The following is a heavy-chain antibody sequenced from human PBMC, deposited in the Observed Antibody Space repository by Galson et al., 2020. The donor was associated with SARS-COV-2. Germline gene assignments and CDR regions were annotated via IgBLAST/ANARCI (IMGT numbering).Heavy chain of an antibody. V-gene: IGHV4-39*01. CDR1: GGSISSSSYY. D-gene: IGHD3-10*02. CDR3: ARLGGITLYYFDY. CDR2: TNYSGTT. Sequence: ETSETLSLTCTVSGGSISSSSYYWGRIRQPPGKGLEWIGSTNYSGTTYYNPSLKSLITISVDTSKNQFSLKLSSVTAADTAVYYCARLGGITLYYFDYWGQGTLVTVSS. J-gene: IGHJ4*02.